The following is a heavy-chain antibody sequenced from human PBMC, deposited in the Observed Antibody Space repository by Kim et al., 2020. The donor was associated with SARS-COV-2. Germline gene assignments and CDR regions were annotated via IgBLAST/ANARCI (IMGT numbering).Heavy chain of an antibody. J-gene: IGHJ4*02. CDR1: GDSISSSDYY. CDR3: ARHDWNYVIDY. CDR2: IYNDGRT. D-gene: IGHD1-7*01. V-gene: IGHV4-39*01. Sequence: SETLSLTCSVSGDSISSSDYYWAWIRQPPRKGLEWIGSIYNDGRTTYNPSHKSRLTISLDTSKNQFSLKVTSVTAADTALYYCARHDWNYVIDYWGQGTLVNVSS.